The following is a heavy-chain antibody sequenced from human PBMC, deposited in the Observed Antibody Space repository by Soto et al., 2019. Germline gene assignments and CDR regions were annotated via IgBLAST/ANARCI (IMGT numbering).Heavy chain of an antibody. CDR2: IIPIFGTA. Sequence: SVKVSCKASGGTFSSYAVSWVRQAPGQGLEWMGGIIPIFGTANYAQKFQGRVTITADESTSTAYMELSSLRSEDTAVYYCAREYSSGWFFDYWGQGTLVTVSS. J-gene: IGHJ4*02. CDR3: AREYSSGWFFDY. CDR1: GGTFSSYA. V-gene: IGHV1-69*13. D-gene: IGHD6-19*01.